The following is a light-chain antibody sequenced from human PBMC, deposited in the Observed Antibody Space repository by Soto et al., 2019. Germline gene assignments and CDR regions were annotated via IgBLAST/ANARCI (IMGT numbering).Light chain of an antibody. J-gene: IGLJ1*01. CDR2: RNN. CDR3: AAWDDSLNGYV. CDR1: SSNIGSNT. Sequence: QSVLTQPPSASGTPGQRVTISCSGNSSNIGSNTVNWFQHLPGTAPKLLIYRNNQRPSGVSDRFSGSKSGTSASLAISGLQSEDEADYYCAAWDDSLNGYVFGSGTKVTVL. V-gene: IGLV1-44*01.